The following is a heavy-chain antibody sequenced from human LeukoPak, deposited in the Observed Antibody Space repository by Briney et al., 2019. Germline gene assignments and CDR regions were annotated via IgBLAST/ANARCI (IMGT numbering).Heavy chain of an antibody. V-gene: IGHV3-11*06. Sequence: PGGSLRLSCTASGFTFSDYYMSWIRQAPGKGLEWVSYISKTDSSTNYADSVKGRFTISRDNAKNSLYLQMNSLRAEDTAVYYCARDREYTDYLHNWFDPWGQGTLVTASS. CDR2: ISKTDSST. D-gene: IGHD4-11*01. J-gene: IGHJ5*02. CDR3: ARDREYTDYLHNWFDP. CDR1: GFTFSDYY.